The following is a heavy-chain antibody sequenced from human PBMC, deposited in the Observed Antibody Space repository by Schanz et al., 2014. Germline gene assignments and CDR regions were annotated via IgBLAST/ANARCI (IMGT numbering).Heavy chain of an antibody. CDR2: FSLDTDRI. Sequence: EVQLVQSGGGLVQPGGSLRLSCAGSGLNFRQYAIHWVRHAPGKGLEWVAGFSLDTDRIDYGDSVKGRFTVSWDNSKTSLYLQMNSLRPEDTALYYCTKDILPGDADVWGQGTTVTVSS. J-gene: IGHJ6*02. CDR1: GLNFRQYA. CDR3: TKDILPGDADV. V-gene: IGHV3-9*01. D-gene: IGHD3-16*01.